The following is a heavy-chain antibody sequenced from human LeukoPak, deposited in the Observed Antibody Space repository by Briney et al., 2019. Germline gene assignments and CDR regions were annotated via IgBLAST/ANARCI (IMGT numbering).Heavy chain of an antibody. CDR2: IYYSGST. CDR3: ASLGYPAQDWYFDP. Sequence: SETLSLTCTVPGGSISSYYWSWIRQPPGKGLEWIGYIYYSGSTNYNPSLKSRVTISVDTSKNQFSLKLISVTAADTAVYYCASLGYPAQDWYFDPWGRGTLVTVSS. V-gene: IGHV4-59*08. CDR1: GGSISSYY. J-gene: IGHJ2*01. D-gene: IGHD2-2*01.